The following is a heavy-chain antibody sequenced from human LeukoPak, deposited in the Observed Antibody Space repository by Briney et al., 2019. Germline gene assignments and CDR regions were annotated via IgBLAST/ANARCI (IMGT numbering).Heavy chain of an antibody. CDR2: INHSGST. CDR1: GGSFSGYY. V-gene: IGHV4-34*01. CDR3: ARHGPYQLLPSYYYYMDV. Sequence: KPSETLSLTCAVYGGSFSGYYWSWLRQPPGKGLEWIGEINHSGSTNYNPSLKSRVTISVDTSKNQFSLKLSSVTAADTAVYYCARHGPYQLLPSYYYYMDVWGKGTTVTISS. J-gene: IGHJ6*03. D-gene: IGHD2-2*01.